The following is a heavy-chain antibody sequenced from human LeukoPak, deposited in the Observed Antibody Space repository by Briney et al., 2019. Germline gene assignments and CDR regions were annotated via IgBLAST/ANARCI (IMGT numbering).Heavy chain of an antibody. CDR1: GYTFTSYD. J-gene: IGHJ5*02. CDR2: MNPNSGNT. V-gene: IGHV1-8*01. D-gene: IGHD2-15*01. CDR3: ARVGPYCSGGSCYSSFRVRWFDP. Sequence: ASVKVSCKASGYTFTSYDINWVRQATGQGLEWMGWMNPNSGNTGYAQKSQGRVTMTRNTSISTAYMELSSLRSEDTAVYYCARVGPYCSGGSCYSSFRVRWFDPWGQGTLVTVSS.